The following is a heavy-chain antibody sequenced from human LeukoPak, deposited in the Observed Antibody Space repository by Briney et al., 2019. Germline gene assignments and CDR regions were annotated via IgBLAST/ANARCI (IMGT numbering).Heavy chain of an antibody. CDR2: IYTSGSS. J-gene: IGHJ3*02. CDR3: ARETDGSGSYRDAFDI. D-gene: IGHD3-10*01. Sequence: SETLSLTCTVSDVFRGSISTYYWSWIRQPAGKGLEWIGRIYTSGSSNYNPSLKSRVTMSVDTSKNQFSLKLRSVTAADTAVYYCARETDGSGSYRDAFDIWGQGTMVTVSS. CDR1: DVFRGSISTYY. V-gene: IGHV4-4*07.